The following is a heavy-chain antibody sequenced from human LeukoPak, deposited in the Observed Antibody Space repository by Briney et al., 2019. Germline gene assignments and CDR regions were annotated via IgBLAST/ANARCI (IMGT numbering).Heavy chain of an antibody. CDR3: ARDRSSRVKWFDP. D-gene: IGHD2-2*01. CDR2: IWDDGNNK. Sequence: PGRSLRLSCAASGFTFSYYGTHWVRQAPGKGLEWVAVIWDDGNNKYYADSVKGRFTISRDNFENTLYLQMNSLRAEDTAVYYCARDRSSRVKWFDPWGQGTLVTVSS. CDR1: GFTFSYYG. V-gene: IGHV3-33*01. J-gene: IGHJ5*02.